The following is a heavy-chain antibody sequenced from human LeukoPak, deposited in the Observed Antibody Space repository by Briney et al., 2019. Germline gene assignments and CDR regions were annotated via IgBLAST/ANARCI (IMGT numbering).Heavy chain of an antibody. J-gene: IGHJ6*03. V-gene: IGHV4-59*01. D-gene: IGHD5-18*01. CDR2: ICYSGST. CDR1: GGSISSYY. Sequence: SETLSLTCTVSGGSISSYYWNWIRQPPGKGLEWIGSICYSGSTNYNPSLESRVTISVDTSKNQISLKLSPVTAADTTVYYCARAPERWYSYGSYTYYYMDVWGKGTTVTVSS. CDR3: ARAPERWYSYGSYTYYYMDV.